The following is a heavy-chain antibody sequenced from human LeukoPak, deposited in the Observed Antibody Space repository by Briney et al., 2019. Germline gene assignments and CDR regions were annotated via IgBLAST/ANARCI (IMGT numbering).Heavy chain of an antibody. CDR3: ASLKIRRIGNAFDI. Sequence: PGGSLRLSCAASGFTFSSYGMSWVRQAPGKGLEWVSSISSSSAYIYYADSVKGRFTISRDNAKESLFLQMNSLRPEDTALYYCASLKIRRIGNAFDIWGQGTMVTVSS. J-gene: IGHJ3*02. CDR2: ISSSSAYI. V-gene: IGHV3-21*01. CDR1: GFTFSSYG. D-gene: IGHD1-1*01.